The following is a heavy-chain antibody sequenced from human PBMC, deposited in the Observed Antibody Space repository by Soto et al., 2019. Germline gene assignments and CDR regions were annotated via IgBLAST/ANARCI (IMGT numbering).Heavy chain of an antibody. CDR1: GGSISSSSYY. CDR3: ARQTTGYSSGWTIDY. Sequence: SETLSLTXTVSGGSISSSSYYWGWIRQPPGKGLEWIGSIYYSGSTYYNPSLKSRVTISVDTSKNQFSLKLSSVTAADTAVYYCARQTTGYSSGWTIDYWGQGTLVTVSS. CDR2: IYYSGST. J-gene: IGHJ4*02. V-gene: IGHV4-39*01. D-gene: IGHD6-19*01.